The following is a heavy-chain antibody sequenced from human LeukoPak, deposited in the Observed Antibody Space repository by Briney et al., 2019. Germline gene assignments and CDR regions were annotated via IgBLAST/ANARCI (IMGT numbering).Heavy chain of an antibody. J-gene: IGHJ5*02. Sequence: SETLSLTCTVSGDSISSSSYYWGWIRQPPGKGLEWIGSIYYSGSTYYKPSLKSRVTISVDTSKNQFSLRLSSVTAADTAVYYCARHINIAMAGLGVHNWFDPWGQGTLVTVSS. V-gene: IGHV4-39*01. CDR2: IYYSGST. D-gene: IGHD6-19*01. CDR1: GDSISSSSYY. CDR3: ARHINIAMAGLGVHNWFDP.